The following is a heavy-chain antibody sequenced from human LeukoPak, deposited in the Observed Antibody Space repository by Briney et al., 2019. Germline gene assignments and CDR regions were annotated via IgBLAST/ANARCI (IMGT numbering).Heavy chain of an antibody. D-gene: IGHD2-15*01. CDR3: ARGAKVVEGATYSFAFDI. Sequence: GASVKVSCKASGYTVTDYYIHWVRQAPGQGLERMGWIDPKSGGTNYAQKFQGRVTMTRDTSISTGYMELSRLTSDDTAVHYCARGAKVVEGATYSFAFDIWGQGTMVTVSS. CDR2: IDPKSGGT. V-gene: IGHV1-2*02. J-gene: IGHJ3*02. CDR1: GYTVTDYY.